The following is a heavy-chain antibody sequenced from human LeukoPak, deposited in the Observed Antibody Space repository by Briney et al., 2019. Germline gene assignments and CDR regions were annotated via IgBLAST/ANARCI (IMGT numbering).Heavy chain of an antibody. CDR3: SKVMVGPGVGNGVFNF. D-gene: IGHD2-8*01. CDR1: GFTLSSYA. Sequence: GGSLRLSCAASGFTLSSYAMSWVRQAPGKGLEWVSAISGSGGSTYYADSLKGRFTISRDNSKNTLYLQMNSLRAEDTALYSCSKVMVGPGVGNGVFNFWGQGKMVPVSS. J-gene: IGHJ3*01. CDR2: ISGSGGST. V-gene: IGHV3-23*01.